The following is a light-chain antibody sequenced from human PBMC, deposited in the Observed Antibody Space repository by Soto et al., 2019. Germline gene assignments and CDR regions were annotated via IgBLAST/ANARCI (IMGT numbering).Light chain of an antibody. V-gene: IGLV1-47*01. CDR3: AAWDDSLSGWV. J-gene: IGLJ3*02. CDR2: RNN. Sequence: QSVLTQPPSASGTPGQRVTISCSGSSSNIGSNFVYWYQQFPGTAPKLLIYRNNQRPSGVPDRFSGYKSGTSASLAISGLPSEDEADYYCAAWDDSLSGWVFGGGTQVTL. CDR1: SSNIGSNF.